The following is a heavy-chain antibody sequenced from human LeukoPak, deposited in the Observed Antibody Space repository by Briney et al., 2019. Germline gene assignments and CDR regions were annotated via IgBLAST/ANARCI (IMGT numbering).Heavy chain of an antibody. CDR3: ARGVVPDAMVDY. CDR1: GGSISSYY. J-gene: IGHJ4*02. D-gene: IGHD2-2*01. CDR2: IYYSGST. V-gene: IGHV4-59*01. Sequence: PSETLSLTCTVSGGSISSYYWSWIRQPPGKGLEWIGYIYYSGSTNYNPSLKSRVTISVDTSKNQFSLKLSSVTAADTAVYYCARGVVPDAMVDYWGQGTLATVSS.